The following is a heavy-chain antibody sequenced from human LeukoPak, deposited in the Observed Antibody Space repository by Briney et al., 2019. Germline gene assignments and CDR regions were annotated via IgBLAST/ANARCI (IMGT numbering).Heavy chain of an antibody. D-gene: IGHD6-13*01. CDR3: ARGDSSSWYSDY. CDR2: IWYDGSNK. CDR1: GFTFSSYG. Sequence: PGRSLRLSCAASGFTFSSYGMHWVRQAPGKGLEWVAVIWYDGSNKYYADSVKGRFTISRDNSKNTLYLQMNSLRAEDTAVYYCARGDSSSWYSDYWGQGTLVTVSS. J-gene: IGHJ4*02. V-gene: IGHV3-33*01.